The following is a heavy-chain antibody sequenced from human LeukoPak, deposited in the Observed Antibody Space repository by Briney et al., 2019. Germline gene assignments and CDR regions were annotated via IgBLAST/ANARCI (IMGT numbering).Heavy chain of an antibody. Sequence: AGGSLRLSCAASGFTFSSYWMSWVRQAPGKGLEWVAAINQDGSEKYYVDPVKGRFTISRDNAKNSLYLQMNSLRAEDTAVYYCARDGVRDGLYFDYWGQGTLVTVSS. V-gene: IGHV3-7*01. CDR1: GFTFSSYW. CDR3: ARDGVRDGLYFDY. J-gene: IGHJ4*02. CDR2: INQDGSEK. D-gene: IGHD5-24*01.